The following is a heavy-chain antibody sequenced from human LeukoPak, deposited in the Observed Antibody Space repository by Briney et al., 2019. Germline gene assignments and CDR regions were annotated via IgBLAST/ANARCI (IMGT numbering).Heavy chain of an antibody. Sequence: PGGSLRLSCAASGFTFSSYGMHWVRQAPGKGLEWVAFIRNDGSNKYYADSVKGRFTISRDNAKNSLYLQMNSLRAEDTALYYCAKDAYDSSGYRFDYWGQGTLVTVSS. CDR3: AKDAYDSSGYRFDY. CDR1: GFTFSSYG. J-gene: IGHJ4*02. CDR2: IRNDGSNK. D-gene: IGHD3-22*01. V-gene: IGHV3-30*02.